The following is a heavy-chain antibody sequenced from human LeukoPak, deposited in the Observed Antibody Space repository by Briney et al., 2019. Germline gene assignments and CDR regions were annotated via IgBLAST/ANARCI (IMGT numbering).Heavy chain of an antibody. J-gene: IGHJ4*02. CDR3: ARGPMIGYRFDY. CDR2: IIPILGVA. Sequence: WMGRIIPILGVANYAQKFQGRVTITADKSTSTAYMELSSLRSEDTAVYYCARGPMIGYRFDYWGQGTLVTVSS. V-gene: IGHV1-69*04. D-gene: IGHD3-22*01.